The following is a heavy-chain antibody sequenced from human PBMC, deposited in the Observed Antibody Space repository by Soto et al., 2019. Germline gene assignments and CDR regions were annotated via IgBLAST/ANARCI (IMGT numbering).Heavy chain of an antibody. Sequence: HLQLQESGSGLVKPSQTLSLTCAVSGGSITSSGYSWSWIRQPPGKGLEWIGYIYPSGTIFYNPSLNSRVTISVDTSNYRFSLRLSSVTAADTAVYYCATYSAYAKYYFDYWGRGTLVTVSS. V-gene: IGHV4-30-2*01. CDR2: IYPSGTI. CDR3: ATYSAYAKYYFDY. CDR1: GGSITSSGYS. D-gene: IGHD2-21*01. J-gene: IGHJ4*02.